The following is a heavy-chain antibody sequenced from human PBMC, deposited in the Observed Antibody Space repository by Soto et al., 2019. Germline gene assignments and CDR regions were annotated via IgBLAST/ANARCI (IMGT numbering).Heavy chain of an antibody. CDR3: ARHRCLNINYLGIYYYCMDV. CDR1: GGAISSSSNY. CDR2: SYYSGST. Sequence: SETLCLTCTASGGAISSSSNYWGWIRQPPGQGLEWIGSSYYSGSTYYNPSLKSRFTISVDTSKNQFSLKLSCVTAADTAVYYCARHRCLNINYLGIYYYCMDVWGQGTTVTVSS. V-gene: IGHV4-39*01. D-gene: IGHD4-4*01. J-gene: IGHJ6*02.